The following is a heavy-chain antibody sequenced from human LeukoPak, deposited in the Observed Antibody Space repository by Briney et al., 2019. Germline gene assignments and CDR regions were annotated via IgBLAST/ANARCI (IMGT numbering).Heavy chain of an antibody. D-gene: IGHD6-13*01. V-gene: IGHV3-74*01. CDR2: INSDGSST. CDR3: ARVTAAGTPFDY. J-gene: IGHJ4*02. Sequence: GGSLRLSCAASGLTFSSYWMHWVRQAPGKGLVWVSRINSDGSSTRYADSVKGRFTISRDNAKNTLYLQMNSLRAEDTAVYYCARVTAAGTPFDYWGQGTLVTVSS. CDR1: GLTFSSYW.